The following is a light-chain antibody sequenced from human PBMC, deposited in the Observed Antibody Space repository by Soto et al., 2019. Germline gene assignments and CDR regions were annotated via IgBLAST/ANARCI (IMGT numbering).Light chain of an antibody. J-gene: IGKJ1*01. CDR2: LGS. CDR1: QSLLHSNGYNY. Sequence: DIVRTQSPLSLPVTPVEPASISCRSSQSLLHSNGYNYLDWYLQKPGQSPQLLIYLGSNRASGVPDRFSGSGSGTDFTLKISRVEAEDVGVYYCMQTLQSWTFGQGTKVDI. CDR3: MQTLQSWT. V-gene: IGKV2-28*01.